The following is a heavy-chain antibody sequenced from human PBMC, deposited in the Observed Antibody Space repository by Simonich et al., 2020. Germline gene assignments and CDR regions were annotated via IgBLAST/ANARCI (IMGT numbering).Heavy chain of an antibody. CDR3: AREGYSSSAEYFQH. V-gene: IGHV3-21*01. CDR1: GFTFSSYS. CDR2: ISSSSSYI. D-gene: IGHD6-13*01. Sequence: GGGLVKPGGSLRLSCAASGFTFSSYSMNWVRQAPGKGLEWVSSISSSSSYIYYADSVKGRFTISRDNAKNSLYLQMNSLRAEDTAVYHCAREGYSSSAEYFQHWGQGTLVTVSS. J-gene: IGHJ1*01.